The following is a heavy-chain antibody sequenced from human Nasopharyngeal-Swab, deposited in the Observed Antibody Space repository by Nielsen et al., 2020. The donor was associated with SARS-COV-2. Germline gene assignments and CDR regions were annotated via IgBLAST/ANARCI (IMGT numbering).Heavy chain of an antibody. V-gene: IGHV4-30-4*01. CDR2: IYYSGST. CDR1: GGSISSGDYY. D-gene: IGHD3-22*01. Sequence: LRLSCTVSGGSISSGDYYWSWIRQPPGKGLEWIGYIYYSGSTYYNPSLKSRITMSVDTSKNQFFLKLSSVTAADTAVYYCASNRYYYDSSGYYYWYFDLWGRGTLVTVSS. CDR3: ASNRYYYDSSGYYYWYFDL. J-gene: IGHJ2*01.